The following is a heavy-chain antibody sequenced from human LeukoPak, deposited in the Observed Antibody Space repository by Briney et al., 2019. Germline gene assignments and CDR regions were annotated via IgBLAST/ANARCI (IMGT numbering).Heavy chain of an antibody. CDR3: AKLPNYYYYYYMDV. J-gene: IGHJ6*03. CDR1: GLTFSSYA. V-gene: IGHV3-23*01. CDR2: ISGSGGST. Sequence: PGGSLRLSCAASGLTFSSYAMSWVRQAPGKGLEWVSAISGSGGSTYYADSVKGRFTISRDNTKNTLYLQMNSLRAEDTAVYYCAKLPNYYYYYYMDVWGKGTTVTVSS.